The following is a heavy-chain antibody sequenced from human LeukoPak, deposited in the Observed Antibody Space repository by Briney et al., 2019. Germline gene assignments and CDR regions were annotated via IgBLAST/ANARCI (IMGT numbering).Heavy chain of an antibody. V-gene: IGHV1-69*13. Sequence: SVKVSRKASGGTFSSDAISWVRQAPGQGLEWMGGIIPKLGTANYAQKFRGRVTITADESTTTVYMELSSLRSEDTAVYYCAREKGSWGVFDYWGQGTLVTVSS. CDR1: GGTFSSDA. D-gene: IGHD1-26*01. J-gene: IGHJ4*02. CDR2: IIPKLGTA. CDR3: AREKGSWGVFDY.